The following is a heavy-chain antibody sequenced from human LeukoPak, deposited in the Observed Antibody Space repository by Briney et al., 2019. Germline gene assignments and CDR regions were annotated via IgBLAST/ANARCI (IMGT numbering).Heavy chain of an antibody. D-gene: IGHD4-11*01. V-gene: IGHV5-51*01. CDR3: AKAYGNYRPFDY. Sequence: GESLQISCQGSGYSFTSYWIGWVRQMPGKGLEWMGIIYPGGSDTRYSPSFQGQVTISADKSITTAYLQWSSLKASDTAMYYCAKAYGNYRPFDYWGQGTLVTVSS. J-gene: IGHJ4*02. CDR2: IYPGGSDT. CDR1: GYSFTSYW.